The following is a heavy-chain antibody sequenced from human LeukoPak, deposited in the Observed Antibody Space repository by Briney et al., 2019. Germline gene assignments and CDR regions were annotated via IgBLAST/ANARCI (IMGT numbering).Heavy chain of an antibody. D-gene: IGHD3-10*01. V-gene: IGHV1-69*13. J-gene: IGHJ6*02. Sequence: ASVKVSCKASGDTFSSYAISWVRQAPGQGLEWMGGIIPIFGTANYAQKFQGRVTITADESTSTAYMELSSLRSEDTAVYYCASGPSQFGQFGMDVWGQGTTVTVSS. CDR3: ASGPSQFGQFGMDV. CDR1: GDTFSSYA. CDR2: IIPIFGTA.